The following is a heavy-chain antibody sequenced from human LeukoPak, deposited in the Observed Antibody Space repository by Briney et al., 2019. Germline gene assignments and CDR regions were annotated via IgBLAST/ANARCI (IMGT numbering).Heavy chain of an antibody. J-gene: IGHJ4*02. CDR3: ALSTSYGRPFDY. V-gene: IGHV4-4*07. D-gene: IGHD1-26*01. CDR1: GGSISSYY. Sequence: SETLSLTCTVSGGSISSYYWSWIRQPAGKGLEWIGRIYTSGSTNHNPSLKSRVTMSVDTSKNQFSLKLSSVTAADTAVYYCALSTSYGRPFDYWGQGTLVTVSS. CDR2: IYTSGST.